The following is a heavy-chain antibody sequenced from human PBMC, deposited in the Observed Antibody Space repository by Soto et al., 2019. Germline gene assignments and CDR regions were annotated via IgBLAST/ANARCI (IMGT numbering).Heavy chain of an antibody. CDR2: ISYDGSNK. CDR1: GFTFSSYV. CDR3: AKNSGYSYGFATDC. D-gene: IGHD5-18*01. Sequence: QVQLVESGGGVVQPGRSLRLSCAASGFTFSSYVMHWVRQAPGKGLEWVALISYDGSNKYYADSVKGRFTISRDNSKNTLYLQMNGLRAEDTAVYYCAKNSGYSYGFATDCWGQGTLVTVSS. J-gene: IGHJ4*02. V-gene: IGHV3-30*18.